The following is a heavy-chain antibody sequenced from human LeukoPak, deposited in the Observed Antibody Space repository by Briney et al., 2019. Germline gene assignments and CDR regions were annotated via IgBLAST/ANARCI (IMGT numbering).Heavy chain of an antibody. V-gene: IGHV4-59*08. Sequence: SGGPFLTCPVAGASIPNYYWSWIRQSPGEGLEWIGYIYYSGSTNYNPSLESRVAMSVDTSKNQFSLRLSSVTAADTAIYYCARRYSSSWYVGFFDPWGQGTLVTVSS. J-gene: IGHJ5*02. CDR3: ARRYSSSWYVGFFDP. CDR1: GASIPNYY. CDR2: IYYSGST. D-gene: IGHD6-13*01.